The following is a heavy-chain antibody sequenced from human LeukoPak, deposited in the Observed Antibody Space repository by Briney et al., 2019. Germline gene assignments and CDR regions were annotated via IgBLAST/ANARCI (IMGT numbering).Heavy chain of an antibody. V-gene: IGHV3-43*02. CDR3: ARESGKFDY. J-gene: IGHJ4*02. CDR2: ISGDGVST. Sequence: GGSLRLSCVASGLPIADFAMHWVRQAPGKGLEWVSLISGDGVSTFYADSVKGRFSISRDNSKNSLSLEMNSLRTEDTARYYCARESGKFDYWGQGTLVAVSS. CDR1: GLPIADFA.